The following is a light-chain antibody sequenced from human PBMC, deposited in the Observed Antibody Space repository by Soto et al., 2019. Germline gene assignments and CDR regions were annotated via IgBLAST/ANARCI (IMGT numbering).Light chain of an antibody. CDR2: GAS. V-gene: IGKV3-15*01. J-gene: IGKJ1*01. Sequence: EIVMTQSPATLSVSPGQRATLSCRASQSVSTNLAWYQQKPGQAPRLLIYGASTRATGIPARFSGSGSGTESTLTVSSLQSEDFAVYYCQQYNTWPRTFGQGTKVEIK. CDR1: QSVSTN. CDR3: QQYNTWPRT.